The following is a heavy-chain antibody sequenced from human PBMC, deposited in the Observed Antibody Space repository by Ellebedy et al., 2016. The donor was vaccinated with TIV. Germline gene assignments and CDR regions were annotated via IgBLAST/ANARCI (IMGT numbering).Heavy chain of an antibody. D-gene: IGHD4-17*01. V-gene: IGHV1-2*02. J-gene: IGHJ3*02. Sequence: ASVKVSXXASGYTFTGYYMHWVRQAPGQGLEWMGWINPNSGGTNYAQKFQGRVTMTRDTSITTAYMELSRLRSDDTAVYYCATYRIRLLMAFDIWGQGTMVTASS. CDR1: GYTFTGYY. CDR3: ATYRIRLLMAFDI. CDR2: INPNSGGT.